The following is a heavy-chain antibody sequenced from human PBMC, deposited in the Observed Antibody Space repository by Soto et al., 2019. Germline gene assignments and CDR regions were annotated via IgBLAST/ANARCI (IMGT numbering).Heavy chain of an antibody. J-gene: IGHJ6*01. D-gene: IGHD1-26*01. Sequence: VRLVQSGAEVRKPGSSVKVSCQVSGVTFSTSTSTWVRQAPGQGLELMGSIIPILGTAKSTQNFLGRDTITADEPASVAYIDLSRRPSVGTGVYDSAMELFVIGLNVFLVIDIWVQGTSITFSS. V-gene: IGHV1-69*11. CDR3: AMELFVIGLNVFLVIDI. CDR1: GVTFSTST. CDR2: IIPILGTA.